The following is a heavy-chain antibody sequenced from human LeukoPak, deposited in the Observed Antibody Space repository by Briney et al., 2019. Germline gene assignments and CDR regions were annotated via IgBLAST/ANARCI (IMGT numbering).Heavy chain of an antibody. V-gene: IGHV4-34*01. CDR3: ARLPSGWQDFDY. D-gene: IGHD6-19*01. CDR2: INHSGST. Sequence: SETLSLTCAVYGGSFSGYYWSWIRQPPGKGLEWIGEINHSGSTNYNPSLKSRVTISVDTSKNQFSLKLSSVTAADTAVYYCARLPSGWQDFDYWGQGTLVSVSS. CDR1: GGSFSGYY. J-gene: IGHJ4*02.